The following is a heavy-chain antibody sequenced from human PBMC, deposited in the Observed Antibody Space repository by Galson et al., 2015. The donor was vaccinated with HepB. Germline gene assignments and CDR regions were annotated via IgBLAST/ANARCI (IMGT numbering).Heavy chain of an antibody. D-gene: IGHD4-17*01. CDR1: DYTFRHHW. CDR2: IREDGTEK. Sequence: SLRLSCAGSDYTFRHHWMSWVRQAPGKGLEWVANIREDGTEKYYLDSVRGRFTVSRDNAENSLSLRMSRLGVADTALYYCARDLQLGDYGLWFDPWGQGTLVTVSS. J-gene: IGHJ5*02. V-gene: IGHV3-7*03. CDR3: ARDLQLGDYGLWFDP.